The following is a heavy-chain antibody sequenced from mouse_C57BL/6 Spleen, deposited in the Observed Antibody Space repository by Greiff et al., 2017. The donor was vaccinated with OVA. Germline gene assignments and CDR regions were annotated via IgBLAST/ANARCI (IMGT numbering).Heavy chain of an antibody. CDR1: GYTFTSYW. J-gene: IGHJ4*01. CDR3: ARRANYYGRPALYAMDY. Sequence: QVQLQQPGAELVKPGASVKLSCKASGYTFTSYWMHWVKQRPGRGLEWIGRIDTNSGGTKYNEKFTSKATLNVDKHSSTAYFQLSSLTSEDSAVYYGARRANYYGRPALYAMDYWGQGTSVTVSS. V-gene: IGHV1-72*01. CDR2: IDTNSGGT. D-gene: IGHD1-1*01.